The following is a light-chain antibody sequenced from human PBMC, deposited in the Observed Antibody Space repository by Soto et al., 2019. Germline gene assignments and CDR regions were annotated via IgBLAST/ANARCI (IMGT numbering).Light chain of an antibody. Sequence: EIVMTQSPATLSVSPGERATLSCRARQSVSSNLAWYQQKPGQPPRLLIYGASTRATGIPARFSGSGSETDFTLTISSLQSEDFATYYCQQSYSTPLTFGQGTRLEIK. V-gene: IGKV3-15*01. CDR3: QQSYSTPLT. J-gene: IGKJ5*01. CDR1: QSVSSN. CDR2: GAS.